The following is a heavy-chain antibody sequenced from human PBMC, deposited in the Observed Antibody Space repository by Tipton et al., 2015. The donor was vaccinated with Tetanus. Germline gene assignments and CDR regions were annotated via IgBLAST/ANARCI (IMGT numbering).Heavy chain of an antibody. CDR3: ARGFDCGSNRCPGFDL. D-gene: IGHD2-2*01. V-gene: IGHV3-53*01. Sequence: SLRLSCAASGFTVSSNYMSWVRQAPGKGLEWVSVIYSDGNTYYADSVKGRFTISRDNSKNTLYLQMNSLRAEDTALYYCARGFDCGSNRCPGFDLWGQGTKVTVSS. CDR1: GFTVSSNY. J-gene: IGHJ3*01. CDR2: IYSDGNT.